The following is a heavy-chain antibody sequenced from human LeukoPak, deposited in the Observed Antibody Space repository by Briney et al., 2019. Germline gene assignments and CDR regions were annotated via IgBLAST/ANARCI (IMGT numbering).Heavy chain of an antibody. CDR2: IYTSGST. CDR3: ARGRYVVVPAAILYFDY. J-gene: IGHJ4*02. CDR1: GGSSSSYY. D-gene: IGHD2-2*01. V-gene: IGHV4-4*07. Sequence: PSETLSLTCTVSGGSSSSYYWSWIRQPAGKGLEWIGRIYTSGSTNYNPSLKSRVTMSVDTSKNQFSLKLSSVTAADTAVYYCARGRYVVVPAAILYFDYWGQGTLVTVSS.